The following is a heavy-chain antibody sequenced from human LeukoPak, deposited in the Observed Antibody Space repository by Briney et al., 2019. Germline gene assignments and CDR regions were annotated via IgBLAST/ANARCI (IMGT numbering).Heavy chain of an antibody. CDR3: ARGVLGATTGWYFDL. J-gene: IGHJ2*01. V-gene: IGHV3-30*03. Sequence: GGSLRLSCAASGFTFTNYGMHWVRQAPGKGLEWVAVISYDGSDKYYADSVQGRSTISRDNSKNTLYLQMNSLGPEDTAVYYCARGVLGATTGWYFDLWGRGTLVTVSS. D-gene: IGHD1-26*01. CDR2: ISYDGSDK. CDR1: GFTFTNYG.